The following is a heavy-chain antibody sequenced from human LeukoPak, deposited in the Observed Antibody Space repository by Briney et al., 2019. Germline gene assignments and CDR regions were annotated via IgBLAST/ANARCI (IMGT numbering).Heavy chain of an antibody. V-gene: IGHV5-51*01. Sequence: GESLKISCSASGYXFSTYWICWVRQMPGKGLEWMGVIYPGDSDTRYSPSFQGQVTISADKSISTAYLQWSSLKASDTAMYYCARGAYSGYELDCWGQGTLVTVSS. CDR3: ARGAYSGYELDC. D-gene: IGHD5-12*01. CDR1: GYXFSTYW. J-gene: IGHJ4*02. CDR2: IYPGDSDT.